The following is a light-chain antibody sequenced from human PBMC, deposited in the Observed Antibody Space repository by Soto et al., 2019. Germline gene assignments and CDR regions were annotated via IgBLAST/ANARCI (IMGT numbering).Light chain of an antibody. CDR2: AAS. V-gene: IGKV3-11*01. J-gene: IGKJ4*02. CDR3: QQRSSWPLT. Sequence: EIGMTQSPATLSVSPGERATLSCRASQSVSSHLAWYQQKPGQAPRVLIFAASSRATGIPARFSGSGSGTDSTLTISSLEPEDFAVYFCQQRSSWPLTFGGGTKVDIK. CDR1: QSVSSH.